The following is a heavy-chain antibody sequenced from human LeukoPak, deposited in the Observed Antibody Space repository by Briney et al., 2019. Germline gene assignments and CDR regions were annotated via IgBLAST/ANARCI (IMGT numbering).Heavy chain of an antibody. J-gene: IGHJ4*02. CDR3: ARQYSSGWYYFDY. CDR2: IYYSGST. V-gene: IGHV4-59*08. Sequence: SETLSLTCTVSGGSISSYYWSWIRQPPGKGLEWIGHIYYSGSTNYNPSLKSRVTISVDTSKNQFSLKLSSVTAADTAVYYCARQYSSGWYYFDYWGQGTLVTVSS. CDR1: GGSISSYY. D-gene: IGHD6-19*01.